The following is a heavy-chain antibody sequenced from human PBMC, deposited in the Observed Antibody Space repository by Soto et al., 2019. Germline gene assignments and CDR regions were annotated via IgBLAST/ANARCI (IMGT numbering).Heavy chain of an antibody. D-gene: IGHD6-13*01. Sequence: ASVKVSCKASGGTFSSYAISWVRQAPGQGLEWMGGIIPIFGTANYAQKFQGRVTITADESTSTAYMELSSLRSEDTAVYYCARGYSSSWSQPLFYYYYGMDVWGQGTTVTVS. V-gene: IGHV1-69*13. J-gene: IGHJ6*02. CDR2: IIPIFGTA. CDR1: GGTFSSYA. CDR3: ARGYSSSWSQPLFYYYYGMDV.